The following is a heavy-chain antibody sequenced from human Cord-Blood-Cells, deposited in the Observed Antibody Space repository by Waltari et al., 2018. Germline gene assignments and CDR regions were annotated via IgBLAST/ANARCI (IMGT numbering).Heavy chain of an antibody. CDR3: ASSVTGDAFDI. J-gene: IGHJ3*02. Sequence: QVQLQESGPGLVKPSGTLSLTCTVSGGSISSYYWSWIRQPPGKGLEWIGYIYYSGSTNYNPSLMSRVTISVDTSKNQCSLKLSAVTAADTAVYYCASSVTGDAFDIWGQGTMVTVSS. D-gene: IGHD7-27*01. CDR1: GGSISSYY. CDR2: IYYSGST. V-gene: IGHV4-59*01.